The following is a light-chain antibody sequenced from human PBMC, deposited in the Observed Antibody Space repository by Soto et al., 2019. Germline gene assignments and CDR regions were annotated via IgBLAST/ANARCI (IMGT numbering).Light chain of an antibody. Sequence: DIHMTQSPSTLSASVGYIFIITCRASQSPSTWLDWYQQKQGKAPKLLVFKVSSLESGVPSRFRGSGYGTELTITISSMKTDDFETYYCQQYKSYTWTFGQGTKVDIK. CDR2: KVS. CDR1: QSPSTW. CDR3: QQYKSYTWT. V-gene: IGKV1-5*03. J-gene: IGKJ1*01.